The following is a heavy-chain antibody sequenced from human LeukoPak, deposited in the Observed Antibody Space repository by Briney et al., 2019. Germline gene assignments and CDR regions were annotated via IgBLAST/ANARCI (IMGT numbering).Heavy chain of an antibody. CDR3: ARGMSVSPL. J-gene: IGHJ4*02. CDR2: ISWNSGSI. V-gene: IGHV3-9*01. CDR1: GFTFDDYA. Sequence: GGSLRLSCAASGFTFDDYAMHWVRQAPGKGLEWVSGISWNSGSIGYADSVKGRFTISRDNAKNTLSLQMNSLRAEDTAVYYCARGMSVSPLWGQGTLVTVSS.